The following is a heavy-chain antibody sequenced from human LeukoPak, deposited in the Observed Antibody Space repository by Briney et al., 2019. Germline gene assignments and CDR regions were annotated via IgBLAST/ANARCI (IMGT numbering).Heavy chain of an antibody. CDR3: AKDFISGYSYDDY. Sequence: GGSLRLSCAASGFTFSSYAMSWVRQAPGKGLEWVSAISGSGGSTYYADSVKGRFTISRDNSKNTLYLQMNSLRAGDTAVYYCAKDFISGYSYDDYWGQGTLVTVSS. CDR1: GFTFSSYA. D-gene: IGHD5-18*01. J-gene: IGHJ4*02. CDR2: ISGSGGST. V-gene: IGHV3-23*01.